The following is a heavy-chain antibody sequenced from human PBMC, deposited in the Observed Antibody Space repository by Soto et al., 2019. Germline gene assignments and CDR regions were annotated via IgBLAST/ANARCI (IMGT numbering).Heavy chain of an antibody. CDR2: IYTSGST. J-gene: IGHJ4*02. Sequence: SETLSLTCTVSGGSISSYYWSWIRQPAGKGLEWIGRIYTSGSTNYNPSLKSRVTMSVDTSKNQFSLKLSSVTAADTAVYYCARGAPLWFGELSYYFDYWGQGTRVTVAS. CDR1: GGSISSYY. V-gene: IGHV4-4*07. D-gene: IGHD3-10*01. CDR3: ARGAPLWFGELSYYFDY.